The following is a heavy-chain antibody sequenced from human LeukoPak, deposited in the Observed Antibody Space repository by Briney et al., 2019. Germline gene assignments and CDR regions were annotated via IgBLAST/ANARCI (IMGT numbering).Heavy chain of an antibody. CDR3: AKSLFTSATGTGRAFHI. J-gene: IGHJ3*02. V-gene: IGHV3-23*01. Sequence: LGGSLRLSCAASRFSFSTYPMGWVRQAPGKGLEWVSGISASGDVTFHADPVKGRFTISRDNSKNTLYLQMTSLGAEDTAEYYCAKSLFTSATGTGRAFHIWGQGTMVTVSS. CDR1: RFSFSTYP. D-gene: IGHD1-1*01. CDR2: ISASGDVT.